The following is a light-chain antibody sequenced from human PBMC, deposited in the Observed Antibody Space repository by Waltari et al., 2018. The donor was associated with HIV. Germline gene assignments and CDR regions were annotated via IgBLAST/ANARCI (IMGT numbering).Light chain of an antibody. J-gene: IGKJ2*01. CDR3: QQYGTSAYT. Sequence: EIVLPQSPGPLSLSPGARATLSCRASQSINNRHLAWYQQKPGQAPRLLIYGESSRATGIPDRFSGSGSGTDFTLTISRLEPEDFAVYYCQQYGTSAYTFGQGTKLEIK. CDR2: GES. V-gene: IGKV3-20*01. CDR1: QSINNRH.